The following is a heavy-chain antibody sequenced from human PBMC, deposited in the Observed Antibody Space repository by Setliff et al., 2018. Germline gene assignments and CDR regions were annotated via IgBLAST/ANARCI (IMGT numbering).Heavy chain of an antibody. CDR2: ISGDGDST. CDR3: AKSDKQLVRGGPDY. D-gene: IGHD6-6*01. V-gene: IGHV3-23*01. Sequence: GGSLRLSCTASGLSYINDWVSWVRQAPGKGLEWVSTISGDGDSTYYADSVMGRFTISRDNSKNTLYLQMSSLRVEDTAIYYCAKSDKQLVRGGPDYWGQGTLVTVSS. J-gene: IGHJ4*02. CDR1: GLSYINDW.